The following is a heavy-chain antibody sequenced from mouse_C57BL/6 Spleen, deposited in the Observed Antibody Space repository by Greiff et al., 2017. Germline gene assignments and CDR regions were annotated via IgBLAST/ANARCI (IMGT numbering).Heavy chain of an antibody. Sequence: EVKLMESGGGLVKPGGSLKLSCAASGFTFSDYGMHWVRQAPEKGLEWVAYISSGSSTIYYADTVKGRFTISRDNAKNTLFLQMTSLRSEDTAMYYCAIYPTGWFACWGQGTLVTVSA. CDR3: AIYPTGWFAC. J-gene: IGHJ3*01. CDR2: ISSGSSTI. CDR1: GFTFSDYG. V-gene: IGHV5-17*01. D-gene: IGHD1-1*01.